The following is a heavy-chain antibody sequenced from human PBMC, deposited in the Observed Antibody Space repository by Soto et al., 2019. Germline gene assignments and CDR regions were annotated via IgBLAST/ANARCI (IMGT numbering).Heavy chain of an antibody. J-gene: IGHJ6*02. Sequence: QITLKESGPTLVKPTQTLTLTCTVSGVSLNTGGLGVGWIRQPPGKALEWLALIYWDNDKRYSPSLKSRLTITKDTSNTHVVLTMTNMDPVDAATYYCVHSRCGGDCLQSYASHYYYGMDVWGQGTTVTVSS. V-gene: IGHV2-5*02. CDR1: GVSLNTGGLG. CDR2: IYWDNDK. CDR3: VHSRCGGDCLQSYASHYYYGMDV. D-gene: IGHD2-21*02.